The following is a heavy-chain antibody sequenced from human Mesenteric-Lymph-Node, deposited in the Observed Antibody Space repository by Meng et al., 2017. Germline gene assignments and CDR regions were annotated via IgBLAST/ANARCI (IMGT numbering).Heavy chain of an antibody. CDR2: IYHSGTT. J-gene: IGHJ4*02. Sequence: SETLSLTCAVSGYSISGGSYWGWLRQPPGKALEWIGTIYHSGTTYDNPSLKSRLTIEVDTSKNEFSLNLTSVTAADTAIYSCARGVGTNTRGGFDYWGQGVLVTVSS. D-gene: IGHD1-26*01. CDR1: GYSISGGSY. CDR3: ARGVGTNTRGGFDY. V-gene: IGHV4-38-2*01.